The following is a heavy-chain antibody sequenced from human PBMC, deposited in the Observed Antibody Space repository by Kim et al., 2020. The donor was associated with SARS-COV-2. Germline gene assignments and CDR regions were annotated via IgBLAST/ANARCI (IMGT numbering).Heavy chain of an antibody. CDR1: GGSISSGSYY. Sequence: SETLSLTCTVSGGSISSGSYYWSWIRQPAGKGLEWIGRIYTSGSTNYNPSLKSLVTISVDTSKNQFSLKLSSVTAADTAVYYCARRQEEECSGGSSCAFDIWGQGTMVTVSS. CDR3: ARRQEEECSGGSSCAFDI. D-gene: IGHD2-15*01. J-gene: IGHJ3*02. V-gene: IGHV4-61*02. CDR2: IYTSGST.